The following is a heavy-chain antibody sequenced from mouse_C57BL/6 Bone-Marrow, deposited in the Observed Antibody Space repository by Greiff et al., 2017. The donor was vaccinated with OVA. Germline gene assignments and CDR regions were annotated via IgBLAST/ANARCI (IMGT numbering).Heavy chain of an antibody. D-gene: IGHD3-1*01. CDR2: ISDGGSYT. J-gene: IGHJ4*01. CDR3: ARDRGPSYYYAMDY. CDR1: GFTFSSYA. V-gene: IGHV5-4*01. Sequence: DVKLVESGGGLVKPGGSLKLSCAASGFTFSSYAMSWVRQTPEKRLEWVATISDGGSYTYYPDNVKGRFTISRDNAKNNLYLQMSHLKSEDTAMYYCARDRGPSYYYAMDYWGQGTSVTVSS.